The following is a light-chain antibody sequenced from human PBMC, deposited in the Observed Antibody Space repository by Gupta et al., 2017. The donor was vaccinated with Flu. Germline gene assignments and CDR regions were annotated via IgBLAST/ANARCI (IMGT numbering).Light chain of an antibody. Sequence: DVVMTQSPPPLPVTLGQPASISCRSSQSLVYKNGITYLSWFQQRPGQSPRRIIYEVSKRDYGVPDRFSGSGSGTDFTLKISRGEAEDVGVYYCRRGTHPWTFGQGTRMEI. CDR3: RRGTHPWT. J-gene: IGKJ2*02. CDR2: EVS. V-gene: IGKV2-30*01. CDR1: QSLVYKNGITY.